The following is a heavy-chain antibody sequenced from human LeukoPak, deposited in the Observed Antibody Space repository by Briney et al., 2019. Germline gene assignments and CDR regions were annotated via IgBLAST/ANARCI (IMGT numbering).Heavy chain of an antibody. CDR1: GYTFTSYG. J-gene: IGHJ6*03. V-gene: IGHV1-18*01. Sequence: ASVKVSCKASGYTFTSYGIDWVRQAPGQGLEWMGWISAYNGDTDYAQKFQGRVTMTTDTSTSTAYMELRSLRSDDTAVYYCARLTYDSSVSHYYYYYMDVWGKGTMVTISS. D-gene: IGHD3-22*01. CDR2: ISAYNGDT. CDR3: ARLTYDSSVSHYYYYYMDV.